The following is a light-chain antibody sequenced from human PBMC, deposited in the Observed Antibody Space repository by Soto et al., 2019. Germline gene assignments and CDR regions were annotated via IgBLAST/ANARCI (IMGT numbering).Light chain of an antibody. CDR1: QTIGSW. V-gene: IGKV1-5*01. J-gene: IGKJ1*01. Sequence: DIQMTQSPSTLSASVGDRVTITCRASQTIGSWLAWYQQKPGKAPELLIYDASTLEGGVPSRFSGSGSGTECSLTITSLQPDDFATFYCQQYSSLPRTFGQGTKVEIK. CDR3: QQYSSLPRT. CDR2: DAS.